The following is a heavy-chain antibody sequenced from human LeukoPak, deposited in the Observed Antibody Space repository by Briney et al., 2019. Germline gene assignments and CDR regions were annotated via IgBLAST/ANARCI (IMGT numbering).Heavy chain of an antibody. CDR2: IKQDGSIQ. V-gene: IGHV3-7*01. J-gene: IGHJ4*02. Sequence: GGSLRLSCAASGFTFSNFWMAWVRQAPGKGLEWVANIKQDGSIQYYGDSVKGRFTISRDNARNSLYLQMNSLRVEDTALYYCATSYDSSGCDWGQGTLVTVSS. D-gene: IGHD3-22*01. CDR1: GFTFSNFW. CDR3: ATSYDSSGCD.